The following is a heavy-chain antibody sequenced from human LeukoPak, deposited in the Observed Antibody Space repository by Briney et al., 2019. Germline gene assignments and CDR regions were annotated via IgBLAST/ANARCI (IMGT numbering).Heavy chain of an antibody. CDR3: ARAGVGPYCSSTSCHFDY. CDR2: IYHGGST. V-gene: IGHV4-38-2*01. J-gene: IGHJ4*02. Sequence: SETLSLTCAVSGYSISSGYYWGWIRPPPGKRLGWIGIIYHGGSTYYNPSLKSRVTISVDKSKNKFSLKLSSVTAADTAVYYCARAGVGPYCSSTSCHFDYWGQGTLVTVSS. D-gene: IGHD2-2*01. CDR1: GYSISSGYY.